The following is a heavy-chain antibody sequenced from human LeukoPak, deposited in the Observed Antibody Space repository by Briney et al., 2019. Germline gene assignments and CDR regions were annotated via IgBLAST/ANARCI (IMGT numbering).Heavy chain of an antibody. CDR2: IYYSGST. J-gene: IGHJ4*02. V-gene: IGHV4-59*01. Sequence: SETLSLTCTVSGGSISSYYWSWIRQPPGKGLEWIGYIYYSGSTNYNPSLKSRVTISVDTSKDQFSLKLSSVTAADTAAYYCARDRLWFGESNFDYWGQGTLVTVSS. CDR1: GGSISSYY. CDR3: ARDRLWFGESNFDY. D-gene: IGHD3-10*01.